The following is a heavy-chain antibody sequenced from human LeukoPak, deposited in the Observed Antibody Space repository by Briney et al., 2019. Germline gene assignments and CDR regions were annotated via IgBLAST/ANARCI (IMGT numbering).Heavy chain of an antibody. D-gene: IGHD6-19*01. CDR2: INHSGST. CDR3: ARPAVAIVGMDV. CDR1: GGSISSYY. Sequence: SETLSLTCTVSGGSISSYYWSWIRQPPGKGLEWIGEINHSGSTNYNPSLKSRVTISVDTSKNQFSLKLSSVTAADTAVYYCARPAVAIVGMDVWGQGTTVTVSS. J-gene: IGHJ6*02. V-gene: IGHV4-34*01.